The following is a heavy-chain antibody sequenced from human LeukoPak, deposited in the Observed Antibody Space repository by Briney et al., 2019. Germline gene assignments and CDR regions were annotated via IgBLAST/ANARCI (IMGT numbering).Heavy chain of an antibody. CDR2: MSADGINT. CDR3: ARDVAYRVGYFNDAAGPGFDY. Sequence: GGSLRLSCKASGFIFNDYAMHWVRQAPGKGLEWVAVMSADGINTFYAASVRGRFTISRDDSQATVNLQMNSLTSEDTAVYYCARDVAYRVGYFNDAAGPGFDYWGQGTLVTVSS. J-gene: IGHJ4*02. CDR1: GFIFNDYA. V-gene: IGHV3-30-3*01. D-gene: IGHD2-2*03.